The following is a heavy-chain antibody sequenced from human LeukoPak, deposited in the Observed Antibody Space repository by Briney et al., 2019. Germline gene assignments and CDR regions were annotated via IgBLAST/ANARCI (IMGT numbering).Heavy chain of an antibody. CDR1: GGSISSGSYY. CDR3: ARGQSWTGYPYYFDY. J-gene: IGHJ4*02. Sequence: SETLSLTCTVSGGSISSGSYYWSWIRQPAGKGLEWIGYIYYSGSTNYNPSLKSRVTISVDTSKNQFSLKLSSVTAADTAVYYCARGQSWTGYPYYFDYWGQGTLVTVSS. V-gene: IGHV4-61*10. CDR2: IYYSGST. D-gene: IGHD3/OR15-3a*01.